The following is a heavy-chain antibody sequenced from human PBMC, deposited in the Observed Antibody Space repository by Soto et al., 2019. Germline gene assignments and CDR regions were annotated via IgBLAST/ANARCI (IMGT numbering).Heavy chain of an antibody. J-gene: IGHJ4*02. D-gene: IGHD3-10*01. V-gene: IGHV3-73*01. Sequence: PGGSLRLSCAASGFTFSGSSMHWVRQASGKGLEWVGRIRSKANSYATAYAASVKGRFTISRDDSKNTAYLQMNSLKTEDTAVYYCTSKYYGSGSYFGSDYWGQGTLVTV. CDR1: GFTFSGSS. CDR3: TSKYYGSGSYFGSDY. CDR2: IRSKANSYAT.